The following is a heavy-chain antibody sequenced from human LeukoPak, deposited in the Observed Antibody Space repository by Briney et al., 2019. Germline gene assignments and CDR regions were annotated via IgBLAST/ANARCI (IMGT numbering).Heavy chain of an antibody. J-gene: IGHJ5*02. Sequence: ASVKVSCKASGYTFTGYYTHWVRQAPGQGLEWMGWIDPNSGNTGYAQIFQGRVTITRNTSISTAYMELSSLRSEDTAVYYCARMDYASGSANNWFDPWGQGTLVTVSS. V-gene: IGHV1-8*03. D-gene: IGHD3-10*01. CDR3: ARMDYASGSANNWFDP. CDR1: GYTFTGYY. CDR2: IDPNSGNT.